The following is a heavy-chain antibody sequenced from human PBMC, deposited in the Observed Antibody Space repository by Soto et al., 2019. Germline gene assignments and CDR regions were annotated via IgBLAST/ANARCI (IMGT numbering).Heavy chain of an antibody. CDR2: IYYSGST. D-gene: IGHD6-6*01. V-gene: IGHV4-31*03. Sequence: SETLSLTCTVSGGSISIGGYYWLWIRQHPGKGLEWIGYIYYSGSTYYNPSLKSRVTISVDTSKNQFSLKLSSVTAADTAVYYCARDHPNSSSSGMDVWGQGTTVTVSS. CDR3: ARDHPNSSSSGMDV. CDR1: GGSISIGGYY. J-gene: IGHJ6*02.